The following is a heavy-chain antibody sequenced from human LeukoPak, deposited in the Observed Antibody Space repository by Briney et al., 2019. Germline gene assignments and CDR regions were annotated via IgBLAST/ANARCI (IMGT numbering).Heavy chain of an antibody. CDR2: INPNNGGA. CDR1: GYTFTDLTEYY. D-gene: IGHD1-26*01. CDR3: ARRLGGSSEGYEF. Sequence: SVKVSCKASGYTFTDLTEYYIHWVRQAPGQGLEGRGWINPNNGGAKYAQKFQGRVTMTRDMSMNTAYMELSSLTPDDTSVYYCARRLGGSSEGYEFWGQGTLVTVSS. J-gene: IGHJ4*02. V-gene: IGHV1-2*02.